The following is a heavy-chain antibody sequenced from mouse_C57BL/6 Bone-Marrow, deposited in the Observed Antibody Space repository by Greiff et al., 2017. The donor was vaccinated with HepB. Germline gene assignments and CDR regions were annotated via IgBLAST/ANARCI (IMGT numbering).Heavy chain of an antibody. J-gene: IGHJ2*01. CDR1: GYTFTSYG. V-gene: IGHV1-81*01. D-gene: IGHD1-1*01. CDR2: IYPRSGNT. Sequence: VQLVESGAELARPGASVKLSCKASGYTFTSYGISWVKQRTGQGLEWIGEIYPRSGNTYYNEKFKGKATLTADKSSSTAYMELRSLTSEDSAVYFCSRWIFITTVVATPGYWGQGTTLTVSS. CDR3: SRWIFITTVVATPGY.